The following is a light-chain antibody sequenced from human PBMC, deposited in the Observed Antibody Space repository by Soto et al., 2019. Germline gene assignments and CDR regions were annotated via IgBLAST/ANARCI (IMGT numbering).Light chain of an antibody. CDR2: EVS. CDR1: SSDVGAYNY. Sequence: QSSLTQPPSASGSPGQSVTISCTGTSSDVGAYNYVSWYQQHPGKAPKLMIYEVSKRPSGVPDRFSGSKSGNTASLTVSGLQAEDEADYYCSSYAGGNSFAVFGGGTKLTVL. CDR3: SSYAGGNSFAV. V-gene: IGLV2-8*01. J-gene: IGLJ2*01.